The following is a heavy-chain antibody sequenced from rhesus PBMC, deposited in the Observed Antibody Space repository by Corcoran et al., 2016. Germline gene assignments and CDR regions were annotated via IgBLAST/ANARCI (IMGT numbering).Heavy chain of an antibody. CDR2: INKRGGTI. CDR1: GFTFSSYE. CDR3: TRRGSWRYYFDY. D-gene: IGHD6-25*01. J-gene: IGHJ4*01. V-gene: IGHV3-100*02. Sequence: DVQLVESGGGLVKPGGSLRLSCVASGFTFSSYEMHWVRQAPGKGLVWVSVINKRGGTIYYADCVKGRFTISRDNAKNSLFLQMNGLRAEDTAVYYCTRRGSWRYYFDYWGQGVLVTVSS.